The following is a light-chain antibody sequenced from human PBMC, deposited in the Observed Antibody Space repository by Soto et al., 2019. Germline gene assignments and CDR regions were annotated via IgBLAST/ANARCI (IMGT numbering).Light chain of an antibody. CDR3: QQYDSSPWT. CDR2: GAS. CDR1: QSVSSSF. Sequence: EIVLTQSPGTLSLSPGERATLSCRASQSVSSSFLAWYQQKTGQAPRLLIYGASSRATGIPDRFSGSGSGTDFTLTISGLEPEDFAVYYCQQYDSSPWTFGQGTRVEIK. V-gene: IGKV3-20*01. J-gene: IGKJ1*01.